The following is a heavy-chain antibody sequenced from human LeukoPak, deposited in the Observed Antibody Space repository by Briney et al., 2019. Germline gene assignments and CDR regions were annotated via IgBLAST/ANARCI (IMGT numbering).Heavy chain of an antibody. Sequence: GGSLRLSCAASGFTFDDYVMHWVRQGPGKGLEWVSLINGDGGSTYYADSVKGRFTISRDNSKNSLYLEMNSLRTEDTAFYYCGKGDRSGSYYNYFDPWGQGTLVTVSS. CDR2: INGDGGST. CDR3: GKGDRSGSYYNYFDP. D-gene: IGHD1-26*01. V-gene: IGHV3-43*02. CDR1: GFTFDDYV. J-gene: IGHJ5*02.